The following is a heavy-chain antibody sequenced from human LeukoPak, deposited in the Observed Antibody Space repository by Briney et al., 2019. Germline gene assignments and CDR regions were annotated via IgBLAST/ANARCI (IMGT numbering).Heavy chain of an antibody. CDR3: AHRHVGYSNSYWFDP. CDR1: GFSFSTSGVG. V-gene: IGHV2-5*01. Sequence: SGPTLVKPTQPLTLTCTFSGFSFSTSGVGVGWIRQPPGKALEWLALIYWNDEKRYSPSLKSRLTITKDTSKNQVVLTMTNMDPMDTATYYCAHRHVGYSNSYWFDPWGQGTLVTVSS. J-gene: IGHJ5*02. CDR2: IYWNDEK. D-gene: IGHD3-22*01.